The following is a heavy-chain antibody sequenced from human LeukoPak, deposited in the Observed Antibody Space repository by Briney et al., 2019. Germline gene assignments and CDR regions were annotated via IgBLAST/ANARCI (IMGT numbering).Heavy chain of an antibody. Sequence: PSETLSLTCTVSGYSISSGYYWGWIRQPPGKGLEWIGSIYHSGSTYYNPSLKSRVTISVDTSKNQFSLKLSSVTAADTAVYYCASLGGYGSGRGGNVDYWGQGTLVTVSS. V-gene: IGHV4-38-2*02. CDR3: ASLGGYGSGRGGNVDY. CDR1: GYSISSGYY. J-gene: IGHJ4*02. D-gene: IGHD3-10*01. CDR2: IYHSGST.